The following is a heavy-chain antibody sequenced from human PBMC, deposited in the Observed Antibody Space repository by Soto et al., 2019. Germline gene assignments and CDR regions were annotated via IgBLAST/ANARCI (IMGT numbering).Heavy chain of an antibody. V-gene: IGHV3-33*01. CDR1: GFTFSSYG. D-gene: IGHD1-26*01. CDR2: IWYDGSNK. Sequence: QVQLVESGGGVVQPGRSLRLSCAASGFTFSSYGMHWVRQAPGKGLEWVTVIWYDGSNKFYADSVKGRFTISRDNSENTLYLQMNSLRGEDTAVYYCASGSVNYYGYFDLWGRGTLVTVSS. J-gene: IGHJ2*01. CDR3: ASGSVNYYGYFDL.